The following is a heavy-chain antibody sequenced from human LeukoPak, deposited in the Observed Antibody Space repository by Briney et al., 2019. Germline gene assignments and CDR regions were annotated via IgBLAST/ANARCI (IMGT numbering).Heavy chain of an antibody. J-gene: IGHJ4*02. CDR2: ISSSGDST. Sequence: PGGSLRLSCAASGFTFSSYAMSWVRQAPGKGLEWVSAISSSGDSTYYADSVKGRFTISRDNSKNTLYLQMNSLRAEDTAVYYCAKTRPLDSSSWSHGDYWGQGTLVTVSS. V-gene: IGHV3-23*01. CDR3: AKTRPLDSSSWSHGDY. D-gene: IGHD6-13*01. CDR1: GFTFSSYA.